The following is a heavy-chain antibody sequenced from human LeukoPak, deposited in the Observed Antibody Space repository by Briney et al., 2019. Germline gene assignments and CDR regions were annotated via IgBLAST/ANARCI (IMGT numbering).Heavy chain of an antibody. D-gene: IGHD3-22*01. V-gene: IGHV3-23*01. CDR3: AKTYYYDSSGYSHYLAYDY. Sequence: GGSLRLSCVASGFTFNTYAMSWVRQAPGKGLEWVSTISGSVAFTKYADSVTGRFTISRDNSKNTMYLQLNSLRAEDTAIYYCAKTYYYDSSGYSHYLAYDYWGQGTLVTVSS. J-gene: IGHJ4*02. CDR2: ISGSVAFT. CDR1: GFTFNTYA.